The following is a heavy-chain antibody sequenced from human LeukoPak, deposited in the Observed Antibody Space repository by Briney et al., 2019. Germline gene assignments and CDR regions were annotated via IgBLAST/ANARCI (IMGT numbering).Heavy chain of an antibody. J-gene: IGHJ4*02. D-gene: IGHD3-10*01. V-gene: IGHV3-9*01. CDR3: ARDLSRSFSMIRGLIQHREFDF. CDR1: GFTFDDYA. CDR2: ISWNSFTI. Sequence: GRSLRLSCAASGFTFDDYAMHWVRQAPGKGLEWVSGISWNSFTIGYADSVKGRFTISRDNAKNTVYLQMNSLRAEDTAVYYCARDLSRSFSMIRGLIQHREFDFWGRGTLVTVSS.